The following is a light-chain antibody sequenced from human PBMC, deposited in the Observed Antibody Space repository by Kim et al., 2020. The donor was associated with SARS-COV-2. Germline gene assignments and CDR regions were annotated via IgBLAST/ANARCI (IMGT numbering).Light chain of an antibody. CDR2: WAS. V-gene: IGKV4-1*01. Sequence: RATINCKSSQSLLYRSDNKNYLAWYQKKPGQPPKLLFYWASTRYSGVPDRFSGSESRTDFTLTINSLQAEDVAVYYCQQYYSGRTFGQGTKVEIK. J-gene: IGKJ1*01. CDR1: QSLLYRSDNKNY. CDR3: QQYYSGRT.